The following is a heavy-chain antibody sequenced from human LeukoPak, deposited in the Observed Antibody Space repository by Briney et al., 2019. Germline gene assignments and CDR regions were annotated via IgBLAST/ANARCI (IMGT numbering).Heavy chain of an antibody. CDR2: IIPIFGTA. D-gene: IGHD2-15*01. V-gene: IGHV1-69*05. CDR1: GGTFSSYA. Sequence: ASVKVSCKASGGTFSSYAISWVRQAPGQGLEWMGGIIPIFGTANYAQKLQGRVTMTTDTSTSTAYMELRSLRSDDTAVYYCARDEIPYCSGGSCPYYFDYWGQGTLVTVSS. J-gene: IGHJ4*02. CDR3: ARDEIPYCSGGSCPYYFDY.